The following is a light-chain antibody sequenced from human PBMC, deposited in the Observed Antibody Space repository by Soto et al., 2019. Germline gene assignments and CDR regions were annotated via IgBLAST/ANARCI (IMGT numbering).Light chain of an antibody. CDR3: QQYGGSPRT. CDR1: HSIIINF. J-gene: IGKJ1*01. CDR2: GAS. V-gene: IGKV3-20*01. Sequence: EIVLTQSPGTLPLSRGEGATLCXRASHSIIINFLAWYQQKRXQAPXLXXHGASNRDTGIQDRFSGSGSWTDFTLTITSLEPEDLAVYYCQQYGGSPRTFGQGTKWIS.